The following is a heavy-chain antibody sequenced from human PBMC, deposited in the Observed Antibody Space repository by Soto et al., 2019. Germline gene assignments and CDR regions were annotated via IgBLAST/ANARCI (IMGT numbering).Heavy chain of an antibody. J-gene: IGHJ4*02. CDR1: GFTFSDYS. CDR3: ARDRDSENDY. V-gene: IGHV3-48*02. CDR2: ISSSISTI. Sequence: PGGSLRLSCVASGFTFSDYSMNWVRQAPGKGLEWVSYISSSISTIYYADSVKGRFTIYRDNAKNSLYLQMNSLRDEDTGVYYCARDRDSENDYWGQGTLVTVSS. D-gene: IGHD3-10*01.